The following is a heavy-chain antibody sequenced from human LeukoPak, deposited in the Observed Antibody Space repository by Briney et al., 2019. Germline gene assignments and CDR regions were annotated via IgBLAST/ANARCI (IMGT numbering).Heavy chain of an antibody. V-gene: IGHV3-30*18. CDR3: AKPLYDSSGYYYIQH. CDR2: ISYDGSSK. D-gene: IGHD3-22*01. J-gene: IGHJ1*01. Sequence: GGSLRLSCAASGFTFSSYSMNWVRQAPGKGLEWVAVISYDGSSKNYADSVKGRFTISRDNSKNTLFLQMNSLRAEDTALYYCAKPLYDSSGYYYIQHWGQGTLVTVSS. CDR1: GFTFSSYS.